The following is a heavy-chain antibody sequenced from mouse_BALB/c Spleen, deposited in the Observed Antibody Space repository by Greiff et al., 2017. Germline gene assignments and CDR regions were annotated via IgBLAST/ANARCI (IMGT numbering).Heavy chain of an antibody. J-gene: IGHJ2*01. CDR3: ARDGDGNPWFGY. V-gene: IGHV5-4*02. CDR1: GFTFSDYY. CDR2: ISDGGSYT. Sequence: DVKLVESGGGLVKPGGSLKLSCAASGFTFSDYYMYWVRQTPEKRLEWVATISDGGSYTYYPDSVKGRFTISRDNAKNNLYLQMSSLKSEDTAMYYCARDGDGNPWFGYWGQGTTLTVSS. D-gene: IGHD2-1*01.